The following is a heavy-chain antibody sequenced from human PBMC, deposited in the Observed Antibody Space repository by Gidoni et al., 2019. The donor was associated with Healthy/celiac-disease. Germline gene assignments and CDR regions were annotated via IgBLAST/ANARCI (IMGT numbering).Heavy chain of an antibody. CDR2: ISWNSGSI. V-gene: IGHV3-9*01. Sequence: EVQLVESGGGLVQPGRSLRLSCAASGFTFDAYAMHWVRQAPGKGLEWVSGISWNSGSIGYADSVKGRFTISRDNAKNSLYLKMNSLRAEDTALYYCAKDGEESSSTSPYFDYWGQGTLVTVSS. CDR3: AKDGEESSSTSPYFDY. J-gene: IGHJ4*02. D-gene: IGHD2-2*01. CDR1: GFTFDAYA.